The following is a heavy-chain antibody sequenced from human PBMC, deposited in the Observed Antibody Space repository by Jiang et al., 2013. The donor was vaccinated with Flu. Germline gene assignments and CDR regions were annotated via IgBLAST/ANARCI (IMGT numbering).Heavy chain of an antibody. CDR2: INAGNGNT. Sequence: EVKKPGASVKVSCKASGYTFTSYAMHWVRQAPGQRLEWMGWINAGNGNTKYSQKFQGRVTITRDTSASTAYMELSSLRSEDTAVYYCARELRTYYDYIWGSQITSPGNAFDIWGQGTMVTVSS. D-gene: IGHD3-16*01. J-gene: IGHJ3*02. CDR1: GYTFTSYA. CDR3: ARELRTYYDYIWGSQITSPGNAFDI. V-gene: IGHV1-3*01.